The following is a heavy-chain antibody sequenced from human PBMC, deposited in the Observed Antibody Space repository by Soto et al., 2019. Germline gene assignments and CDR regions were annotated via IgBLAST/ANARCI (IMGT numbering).Heavy chain of an antibody. CDR2: IWYDGSNK. V-gene: IGHV3-33*01. D-gene: IGHD3-22*01. Sequence: QVQLVESGGGVVQPGRSLRLSCAASGFTFSSYGMHWVRQAPGKGLEWVAVIWYDGSNKYYADSVKGRFTISRDNSKNTLYLQMNSLRAEDTAVYYYARGDYYDSSEYYFDYWGQGTLVTVSS. J-gene: IGHJ4*02. CDR3: ARGDYYDSSEYYFDY. CDR1: GFTFSSYG.